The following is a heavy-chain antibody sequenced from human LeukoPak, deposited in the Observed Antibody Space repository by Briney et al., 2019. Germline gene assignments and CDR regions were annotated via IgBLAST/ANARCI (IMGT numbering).Heavy chain of an antibody. J-gene: IGHJ4*02. V-gene: IGHV1-46*04. CDR1: GYTFINYY. CDR3: AREETGTPFDY. Sequence: ASVKVSCKASGYTFINYYMHWVRQAPGQGLEWMGIINPGAGTTSYAQDLQGRVAVTWDTSTSTVYMELSSLRSDDTAVYYCAREETGTPFDYWGQGTLVTVSS. CDR2: INPGAGTT. D-gene: IGHD1-14*01.